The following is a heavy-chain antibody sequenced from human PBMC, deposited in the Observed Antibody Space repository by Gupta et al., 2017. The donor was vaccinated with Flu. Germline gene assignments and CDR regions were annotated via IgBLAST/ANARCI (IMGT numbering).Heavy chain of an antibody. Sequence: VQLVESGGGLVKPGGSLRLSCAASGFRFSDYDMIWIRPAPGKGLEWVSHISSKGRASYFSDSMKGRFSISRDNAKSTLFLQMHSLSAEDTAVYYCARYCDFWSGFTPYGLDVWGQGTTVVVSS. D-gene: IGHD3-3*01. V-gene: IGHV3-11*01. CDR2: ISSKGRAS. CDR1: GFRFSDYD. J-gene: IGHJ6*02. CDR3: ARYCDFWSGFTPYGLDV.